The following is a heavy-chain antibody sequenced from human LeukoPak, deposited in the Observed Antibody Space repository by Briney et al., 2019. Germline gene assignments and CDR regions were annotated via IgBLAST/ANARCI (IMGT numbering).Heavy chain of an antibody. Sequence: SETLSLTCTVSGGSISSYYWSWIRQPPGKGLEWIGYIYYSGSTNYNPSLKSRVAISVDTSKNQFSLKLSSVTAADTAVYYCARQNYGSGGYNYWGQGTLVTVSS. CDR1: GGSISSYY. D-gene: IGHD3-10*01. V-gene: IGHV4-59*08. CDR3: ARQNYGSGGYNY. J-gene: IGHJ4*02. CDR2: IYYSGST.